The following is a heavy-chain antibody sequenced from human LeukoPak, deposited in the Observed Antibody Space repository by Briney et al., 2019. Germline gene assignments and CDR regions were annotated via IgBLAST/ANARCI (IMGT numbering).Heavy chain of an antibody. CDR2: IYYSGST. J-gene: IGHJ6*02. CDR1: GGSISSYY. V-gene: IGHV4-59*08. CDR3: ARHPIVVDVHGMDV. Sequence: SETLSLTCTVSGGSISSYYWSWIRQPPGKGVEWIGYIYYSGSTNYNPPLKSRVTISVDTSKNQFSLKLSSVTAADTAVYYCARHPIVVDVHGMDVWGQGTTVTVSS. D-gene: IGHD2-21*01.